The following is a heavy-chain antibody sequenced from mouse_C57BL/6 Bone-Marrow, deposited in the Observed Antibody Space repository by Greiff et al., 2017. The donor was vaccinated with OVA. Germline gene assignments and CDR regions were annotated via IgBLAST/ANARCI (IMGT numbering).Heavy chain of an antibody. J-gene: IGHJ3*01. V-gene: IGHV1-15*01. CDR3: TRRDYYGSSWNWFAY. CDR2: IDPETGGT. Sequence: QVQLKQPGAELVRPGASVTLSCKASGYTFTDYEMHWVKQTPVHGLEWIGAIDPETGGTAYNQKFKGKAILTADKSSSTAYMELRSLTSEDSAVYYCTRRDYYGSSWNWFAYWGQGTLVTVSA. D-gene: IGHD1-1*01. CDR1: GYTFTDYE.